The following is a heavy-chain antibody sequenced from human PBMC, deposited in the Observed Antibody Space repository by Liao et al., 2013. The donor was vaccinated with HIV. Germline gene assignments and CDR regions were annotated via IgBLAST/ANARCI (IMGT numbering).Heavy chain of an antibody. J-gene: IGHJ4*02. D-gene: IGHD6-13*01. CDR2: INHSGST. CDR3: ARDSLLAAAGLDY. CDR1: GGSFSGYY. Sequence: QVQLQQWGAGLLKPSETLSLTCAVYGGSFSGYYWSWIRQPPGKGLEWIGEINHSGSTNYNPSLKSRVTISVDTSKNQFSLKLSSVTAADTAVYYCARDSLLAAAGLDYWGQGTLVTVSS. V-gene: IGHV4-34*01.